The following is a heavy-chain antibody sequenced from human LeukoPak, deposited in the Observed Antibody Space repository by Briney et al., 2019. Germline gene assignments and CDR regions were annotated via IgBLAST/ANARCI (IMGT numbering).Heavy chain of an antibody. J-gene: IGHJ4*02. V-gene: IGHV3-23*01. CDR3: AKDDVDYYDSSGYYY. CDR2: ISGSGGST. D-gene: IGHD3-22*01. Sequence: GGSLRLSCAASGFTFSSYSMSWVRRAPGKGLEWVSAISGSGGSTYYADSVKGRFTISRDNSKNTLYLQMNSLRAEDTAVYYCAKDDVDYYDSSGYYYWGQGTLVTVSS. CDR1: GFTFSSYS.